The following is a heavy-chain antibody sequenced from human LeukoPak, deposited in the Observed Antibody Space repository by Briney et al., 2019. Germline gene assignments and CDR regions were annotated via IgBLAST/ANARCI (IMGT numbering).Heavy chain of an antibody. V-gene: IGHV3-30*02. CDR1: GFTFSSYG. Sequence: PGGSLRLSCAASGFTFSSYGMHWVRQAPGKGLEWVAFIRYDGSNKYYADSVEGRFTISRDNSKNTLYLQMNSLRAEDTAVYYCAKASRISGYCSGGSCRYYYYYMDVWGKGTTVTVSS. CDR2: IRYDGSNK. J-gene: IGHJ6*03. D-gene: IGHD2-15*01. CDR3: AKASRISGYCSGGSCRYYYYYMDV.